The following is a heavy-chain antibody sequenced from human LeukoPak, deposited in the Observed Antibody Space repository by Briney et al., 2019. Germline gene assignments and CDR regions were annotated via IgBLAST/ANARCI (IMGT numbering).Heavy chain of an antibody. CDR1: GFTFSSYC. D-gene: IGHD6-19*01. CDR2: IWYDRSNK. V-gene: IGHV3-33*01. J-gene: IGHJ4*02. Sequence: GRSLRPSCAAAGFTFSSYCIHWGRQAPGKGVEGGAVIWYDRSNKYYADSVKGRFTISRDNPKNTLYLQMNSLRAEDTAVYYCARVSSGWYPCFDYWGQGTLVTVSS. CDR3: ARVSSGWYPCFDY.